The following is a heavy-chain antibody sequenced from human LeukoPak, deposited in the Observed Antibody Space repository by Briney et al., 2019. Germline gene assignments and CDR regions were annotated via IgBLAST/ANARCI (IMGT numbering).Heavy chain of an antibody. D-gene: IGHD3-9*01. J-gene: IGHJ6*03. V-gene: IGHV3-21*01. CDR1: GFTFSSYS. CDR3: ARGQDVLRYFDWLSTLGDPYYMDV. CDR2: ISSSSSYI. Sequence: GGSLRLSCAASGFTFSSYSMNWVRQAPGKGLEWVSSISSSSSYIYYADSVKGRFTISRDNHKNSLYLQMNSLRVEDTAVYYCARGQDVLRYFDWLSTLGDPYYMDVWGKGTTVTASS.